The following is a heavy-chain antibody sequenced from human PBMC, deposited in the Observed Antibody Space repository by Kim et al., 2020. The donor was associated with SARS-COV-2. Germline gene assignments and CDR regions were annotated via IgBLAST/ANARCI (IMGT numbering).Heavy chain of an antibody. Sequence: SQTLSLPCAISGDSVSSNSAAWNWIRQSPSRGLEWLGRTYYRSKWYNDYAVSVKSRITINPDTSKNQFSLQLNSVTPEDTAVYYCAREVVVVAATNYYYYYGMDVWGQGTTVTVSS. V-gene: IGHV6-1*01. CDR1: GDSVSSNSAA. J-gene: IGHJ6*02. D-gene: IGHD2-15*01. CDR2: TYYRSKWYN. CDR3: AREVVVVAATNYYYYYGMDV.